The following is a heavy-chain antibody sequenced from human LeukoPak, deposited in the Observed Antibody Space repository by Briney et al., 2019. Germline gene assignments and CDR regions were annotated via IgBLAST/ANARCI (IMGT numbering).Heavy chain of an antibody. CDR3: ARCITGTTETRTCYFDY. CDR1: GGSFSGYY. D-gene: IGHD1-20*01. CDR2: INHSGST. J-gene: IGHJ4*02. Sequence: PSETLSLTCAVYGGSFSGYYWSWIRQPPGKGLEWIGEINHSGSTNYNPSLKSRVTISVDTSKYQFSLKLSSVTAADTAVYYCARCITGTTETRTCYFDYWGQGTLVTVSS. V-gene: IGHV4-34*01.